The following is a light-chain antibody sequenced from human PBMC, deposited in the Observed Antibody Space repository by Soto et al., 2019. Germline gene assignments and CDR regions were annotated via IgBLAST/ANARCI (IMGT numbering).Light chain of an antibody. CDR3: GTWDSSLSAEV. CDR1: NSNIGTNY. V-gene: IGLV1-51*01. CDR2: DDN. Sequence: QSVLTQPLSVSAAPGQKVTISCSGSNSNIGTNYVSWYQHLPGTAPKLLIYDDNKRPSGIPDRFSASKSGTSATLGITGLQTGDEADYYCGTWDSSLSAEVFGGGTKVTVL. J-gene: IGLJ2*01.